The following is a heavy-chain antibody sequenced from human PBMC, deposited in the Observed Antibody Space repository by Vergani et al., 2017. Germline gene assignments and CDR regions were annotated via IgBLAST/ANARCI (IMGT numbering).Heavy chain of an antibody. CDR2: ISGSGGST. D-gene: IGHD2-2*01. Sequence: VQLVESGGGVVQPGRSLRLSCAASGFTFNQYGMHWVRQAPGKGLEWVSAISGSGGSTYYADSVKGRFTISRDNSKNTLYLQMNSLRAEDTAVYYCAKDXSYCSSTSCDAFDIWGQGTMVTVSS. CDR3: AKDXSYCSSTSCDAFDI. CDR1: GFTFNQYG. V-gene: IGHV3-23*04. J-gene: IGHJ3*02.